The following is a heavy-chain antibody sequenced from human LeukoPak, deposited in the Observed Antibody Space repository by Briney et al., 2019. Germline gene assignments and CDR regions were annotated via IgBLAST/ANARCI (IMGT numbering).Heavy chain of an antibody. J-gene: IGHJ3*02. Sequence: GGSLRLSCAASGFSVSNNYMSWVRQAPGKGLEWVSVIYSGGSTFYADSVKGRFTISRDNSKNTLYLQMNSLRAEDTAVYYCAKDYYDSSGYYNDAFDMWGQGTMVTVSS. CDR2: IYSGGST. CDR1: GFSVSNNY. V-gene: IGHV3-66*01. D-gene: IGHD3-22*01. CDR3: AKDYYDSSGYYNDAFDM.